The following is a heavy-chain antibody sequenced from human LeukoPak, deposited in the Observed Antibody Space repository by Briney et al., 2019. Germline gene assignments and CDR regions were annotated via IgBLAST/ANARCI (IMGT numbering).Heavy chain of an antibody. V-gene: IGHV3-30*02. CDR1: GFTFSSYG. D-gene: IGHD5-18*01. CDR3: AKDLEWMQLWPGGDYFDY. J-gene: IGHJ4*02. CDR2: IRYDGSNK. Sequence: GGSLRLSCAASGFTFSSYGMHWVRQAPGKGLEWVAFIRYDGSNKYYADSVKGRFTISRDNSKNTLYLQMNSLRAEDTAVYYCAKDLEWMQLWPGGDYFDYWGQGTLVTVSS.